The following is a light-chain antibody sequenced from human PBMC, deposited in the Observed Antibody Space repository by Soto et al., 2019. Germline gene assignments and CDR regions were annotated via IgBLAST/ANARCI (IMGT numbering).Light chain of an antibody. J-gene: IGLJ2*01. CDR1: SSDVGGYNY. CDR2: EVS. CDR3: SSFAGNNKLV. Sequence: QSVLTQPPSASGSPGQSVTISCTGTSSDVGGYNYVSWYQQHPGKAPKLMISEVSKRPSGVPDRFSGSKSGNTASLTVSGLQAYDEADYYCSSFAGNNKLVFGGGTKVTVL. V-gene: IGLV2-8*01.